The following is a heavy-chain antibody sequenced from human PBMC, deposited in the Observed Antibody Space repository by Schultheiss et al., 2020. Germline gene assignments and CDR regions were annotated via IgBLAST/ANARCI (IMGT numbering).Heavy chain of an antibody. J-gene: IGHJ4*02. CDR2: IDPSDSYT. CDR1: GYSFTSYW. Sequence: GESLKIFCKGSGYSFTSYWISWVRQMPGKGLEWMGRIDPSDSYTNYSPSFQGHVTISADKSISTAYLQWSSLKASDTAMYYCARHQRGYSYGYDYWGQGTLVTVSS. CDR3: ARHQRGYSYGYDY. D-gene: IGHD5-18*01. V-gene: IGHV5-10-1*01.